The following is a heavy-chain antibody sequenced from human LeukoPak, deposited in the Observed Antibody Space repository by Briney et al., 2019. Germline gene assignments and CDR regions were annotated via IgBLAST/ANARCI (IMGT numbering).Heavy chain of an antibody. CDR2: IKQYGSEK. CDR1: GFTFRSHW. V-gene: IGHV3-7*03. CDR3: AKRRGGSGSYYSYLDD. Sequence: GGSLRLSCAASGFTFRSHWMSWVRQAPGKGLEWVANIKQYGSEKYYVDSVKGRFIISRDNAKNSLYLQMNSLTAEDTAIYYCAKRRGGSGSYYSYLDDWGQGTLVTVSS. D-gene: IGHD3-10*01. J-gene: IGHJ4*02.